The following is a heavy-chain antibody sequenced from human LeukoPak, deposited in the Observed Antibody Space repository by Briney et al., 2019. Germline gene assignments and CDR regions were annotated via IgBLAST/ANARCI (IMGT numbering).Heavy chain of an antibody. V-gene: IGHV3-23*01. CDR1: GFTFSSYA. D-gene: IGHD3-10*01. CDR3: AKDTDYYGSGSYV. J-gene: IGHJ4*02. Sequence: PGGSLRLSCAASGFTFSSYAMSWVRQAPGKGLEWVSAISGSGGSTYYADSVKGRFTISRDSSKNTLYLQMNSLRAEDTAVYYCAKDTDYYGSGSYVWGQGTLVTVSP. CDR2: ISGSGGST.